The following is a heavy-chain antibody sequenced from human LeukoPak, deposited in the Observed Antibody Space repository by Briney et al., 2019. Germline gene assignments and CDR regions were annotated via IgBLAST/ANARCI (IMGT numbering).Heavy chain of an antibody. CDR1: GFTFTNYC. D-gene: IGHD5-24*01. V-gene: IGHV3-7*01. J-gene: IGHJ4*02. Sequence: PGGSLRLSCPASGFTFTNYCLSWVRQAPGKGLEWVANINEDGRKKYYVDSVKGRFTISRDNAKNSLYLQMNSLRAEDTAVYYCARDGRDGYIDYWGQGTLVTVSS. CDR2: INEDGRKK. CDR3: ARDGRDGYIDY.